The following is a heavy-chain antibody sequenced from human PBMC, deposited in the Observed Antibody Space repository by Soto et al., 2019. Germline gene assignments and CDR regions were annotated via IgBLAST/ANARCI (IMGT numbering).Heavy chain of an antibody. D-gene: IGHD5-18*01. J-gene: IGHJ5*02. Sequence: DVQRVESGGGVVRPGGSLRLSCGASGFIFDDYGMNCVRQTPGTGLEWVSFMNWRGVDTVYADSVKGRFTVSRDNAKNSLFLQMNSLRAEDTALYYCARNRRGGGYFFDPWGQGTLVTVSS. CDR3: ARNRRGGGYFFDP. CDR1: GFIFDDYG. CDR2: MNWRGVDT. V-gene: IGHV3-20*04.